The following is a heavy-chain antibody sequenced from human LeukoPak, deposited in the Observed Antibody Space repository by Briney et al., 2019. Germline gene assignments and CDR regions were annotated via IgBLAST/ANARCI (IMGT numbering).Heavy chain of an antibody. CDR3: ARDPQVGATTVGFDH. CDR2: IHNSGTT. J-gene: IGHJ4*02. V-gene: IGHV4-61*02. CDR1: GGSISRSSYY. D-gene: IGHD1-26*01. Sequence: SETLSLTCTVSGGSISRSSYYWIWIRQPAGKGLEWIGRIHNSGTTNYNPSLQSRVTISVDTSKNQFSLRLSSVTAADTALYYCARDPQVGATTVGFDHWGQGTLVTVSS.